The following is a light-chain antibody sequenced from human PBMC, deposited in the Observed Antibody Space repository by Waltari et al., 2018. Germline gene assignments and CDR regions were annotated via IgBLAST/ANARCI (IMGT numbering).Light chain of an antibody. CDR2: GQD. J-gene: IGLJ2*01. V-gene: IGLV3-19*01. Sequence: SSELTQDPTVSVALGQTVRLTCQGDSLRRYSASWYQQRPGQAPVLVFDGQDNRPSGIPDRCSGSTSGDTATLTITVTQAEDEADYYCLSRDISSTRFFGGGTRLTV. CDR3: LSRDISSTRF. CDR1: SLRRYS.